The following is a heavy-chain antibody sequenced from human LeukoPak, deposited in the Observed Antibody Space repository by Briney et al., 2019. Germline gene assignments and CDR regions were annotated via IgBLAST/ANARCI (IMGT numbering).Heavy chain of an antibody. CDR1: GFTFSSYG. CDR3: AGDQDYGFDS. Sequence: GGSLRLSCAASGFTFSSYGMHWVRQAPGKGLEWVAVISYDGSNKYYADSVKGRFTISRDNSKNTLYLQMNSLRAEDTAVYYCAGDQDYGFDSWGQGTLVTVSS. CDR2: ISYDGSNK. V-gene: IGHV3-30*03. J-gene: IGHJ4*02. D-gene: IGHD4-17*01.